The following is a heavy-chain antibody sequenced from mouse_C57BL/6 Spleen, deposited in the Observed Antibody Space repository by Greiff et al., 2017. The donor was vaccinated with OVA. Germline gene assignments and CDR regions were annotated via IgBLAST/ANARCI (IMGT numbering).Heavy chain of an antibody. V-gene: IGHV1-43*01. CDR3: VRDYAYAMDY. CDR2: INPSTGGT. Sequence: VQLQQSGPELVKPGASVKISCKASGYSFTGYYMHWVKQSSEKSLEWIGEINPSTGGTSYNQKFKGKATLTVDKSSSTAYMQLKSLTSEDSAVYYCVRDYAYAMDYWGQGTSVTVSS. J-gene: IGHJ4*01. CDR1: GYSFTGYY. D-gene: IGHD1-1*01.